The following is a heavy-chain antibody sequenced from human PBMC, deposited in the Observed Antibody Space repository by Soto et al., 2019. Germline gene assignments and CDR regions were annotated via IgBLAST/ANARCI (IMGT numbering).Heavy chain of an antibody. J-gene: IGHJ5*02. CDR1: AYYIRSGYP. CDR3: ARQDRGVVEWRWFDP. Sequence: LXLACAVSAYYIRSGYPRGLIRHPPGKGLEWLGSVHHSGSTYYIPSLKSRHTISIDKSKNQFSLNLTSVTAADTAVYYCARQDRGVVEWRWFDPWGQGTMVTVSS. CDR2: VHHSGST. V-gene: IGHV4-38-2*01. D-gene: IGHD2-15*01.